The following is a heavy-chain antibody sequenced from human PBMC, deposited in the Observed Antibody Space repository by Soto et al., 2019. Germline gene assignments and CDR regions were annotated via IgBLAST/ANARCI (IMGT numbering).Heavy chain of an antibody. CDR2: IYYSGST. CDR1: GGSISSYY. Sequence: SETLSLTCTVSGGSISSYYWSWIRQPPGKGLEWIGYIYYSGSTNYNPSLKSRVTISVDTSKNQFSLKLSSVTAADTAVYYCARDRRRYFDWALHDAFAIWGQGTMVTVPS. J-gene: IGHJ3*02. CDR3: ARDRRRYFDWALHDAFAI. D-gene: IGHD3-9*01. V-gene: IGHV4-59*01.